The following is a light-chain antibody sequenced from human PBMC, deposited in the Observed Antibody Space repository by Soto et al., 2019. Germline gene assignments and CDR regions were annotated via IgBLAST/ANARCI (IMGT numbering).Light chain of an antibody. Sequence: IVLTQSPGTLSLSPGERATLSCRASQSVSSSYLAWYQQKPGQAPRLRIYGASSRATGIPDRFSGSGSGTDFPLTISRLEPEAFAVYYCQQYGSSPPYTFGQGTRLEIK. CDR1: QSVSSSY. V-gene: IGKV3-20*01. CDR3: QQYGSSPPYT. J-gene: IGKJ2*01. CDR2: GAS.